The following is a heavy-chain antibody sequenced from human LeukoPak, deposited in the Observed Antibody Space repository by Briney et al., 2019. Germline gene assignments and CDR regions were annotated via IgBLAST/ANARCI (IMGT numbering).Heavy chain of an antibody. J-gene: IGHJ4*02. CDR3: LRDDSGSYFGY. Sequence: GGSLRLSCAASGFSFSSYNMNWVRQAPGKALEWVSSIGGSSSFIYYADSVRGRFTISRDNAKNSLYLQMNSLRAEDTAVYYCLRDDSGSYFGYWGQGTLVSVSS. CDR1: GFSFSSYN. D-gene: IGHD3-10*01. V-gene: IGHV3-21*06. CDR2: IGGSSSFI.